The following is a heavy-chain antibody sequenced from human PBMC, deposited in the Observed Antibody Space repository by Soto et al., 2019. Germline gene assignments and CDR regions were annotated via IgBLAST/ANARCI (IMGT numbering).Heavy chain of an antibody. CDR1: GGTFSSYT. CDR2: IIPILGIA. CDR3: ARDGGYGDLDY. D-gene: IGHD4-17*01. J-gene: IGHJ4*02. Sequence: QVQLVQSGAEVKKPGSSVKVSCKASGGTFSSYTISWVRQAPGQGLEWMGRIIPILGIANYAQKFQGRVTITADKSTSADYTELCGLRSEDAAVYCCARDGGYGDLDYWGQGTLVTVSS. V-gene: IGHV1-69*08.